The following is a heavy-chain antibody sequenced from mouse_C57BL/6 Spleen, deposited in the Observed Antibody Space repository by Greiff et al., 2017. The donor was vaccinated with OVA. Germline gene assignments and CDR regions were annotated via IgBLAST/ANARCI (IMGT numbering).Heavy chain of an antibody. Sequence: EVQGVESGGGLVKPGGSLKLSCAASGFTFSSYAMSWVRQTPEKRLEWVATISDGGSYTYYPDNVKGRFTISRDNAKNNLYLQMSHLKSEDTAMYYCAKGGSSYEGYYAMDYWGQGTSVTVSS. CDR2: ISDGGSYT. CDR3: AKGGSSYEGYYAMDY. D-gene: IGHD1-1*01. V-gene: IGHV5-4*01. CDR1: GFTFSSYA. J-gene: IGHJ4*01.